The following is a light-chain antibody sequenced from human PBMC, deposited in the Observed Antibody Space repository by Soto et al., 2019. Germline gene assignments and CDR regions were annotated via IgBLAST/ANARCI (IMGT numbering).Light chain of an antibody. CDR3: QSAERV. J-gene: IGLJ3*02. CDR2: KDS. Sequence: SYELTQPPSVSVSPGQTARITCSGDALPKQYAYWYQQKPDQAPEVVIYKDSERSSRIPERFSGSSSGTTVTLTIRGVQAEDEADYYCQSAERVFGGGTKLTVL. V-gene: IGLV3-25*03. CDR1: ALPKQY.